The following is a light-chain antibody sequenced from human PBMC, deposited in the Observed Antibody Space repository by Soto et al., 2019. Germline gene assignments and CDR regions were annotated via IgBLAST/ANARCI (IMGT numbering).Light chain of an antibody. CDR3: QQSYTTPYT. CDR2: AAS. Sequence: DIQMTQSPSSLSASVGDRVTITCRASQSISSYLNWYQQEPGKVPKVLIYAASRLQSGVPSRFSGSRSGTDFTLTISSLQPQDFATYYCQQSYTTPYTFGQGTKLEIK. CDR1: QSISSY. J-gene: IGKJ2*01. V-gene: IGKV1-39*01.